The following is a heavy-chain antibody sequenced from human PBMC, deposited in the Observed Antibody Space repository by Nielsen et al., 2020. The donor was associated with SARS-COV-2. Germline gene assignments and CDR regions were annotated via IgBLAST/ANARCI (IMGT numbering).Heavy chain of an antibody. J-gene: IGHJ4*02. CDR1: GGSFTNYY. D-gene: IGHD6-19*01. Sequence: SETLSLTCAVYGGSFTNYYWSWIRQPPGKRMEWIGEISPSGSTNSSPSFKSRVTISVDTSKNQFFLRLSSVTVADTAVYYCARKTSVAGVDYWGQGTLVNVSS. CDR2: ISPSGST. CDR3: ARKTSVAGVDY. V-gene: IGHV4-34*01.